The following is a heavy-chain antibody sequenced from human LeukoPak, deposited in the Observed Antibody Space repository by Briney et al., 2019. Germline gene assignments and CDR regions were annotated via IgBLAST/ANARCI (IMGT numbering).Heavy chain of an antibody. V-gene: IGHV3-11*04. CDR3: AKGGDSSGYYLDY. J-gene: IGHJ4*02. CDR2: ISSSGSTI. D-gene: IGHD3-22*01. Sequence: GGSLRLSCAASGFTFSDYYMSWIRQAPGKGLEWVSYISSSGSTIYYADSVKGRFTISRDNSKNTLYLQMNSLRAEDTAVYYCAKGGDSSGYYLDYWGQGTLVTVSS. CDR1: GFTFSDYY.